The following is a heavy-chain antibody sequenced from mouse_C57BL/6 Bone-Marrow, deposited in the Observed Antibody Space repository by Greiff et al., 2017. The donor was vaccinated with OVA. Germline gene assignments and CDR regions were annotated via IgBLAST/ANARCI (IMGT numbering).Heavy chain of an antibody. Sequence: EVQLQQSGPELVKPGASVKISCKASGYTFTDYYMNWVKQSHGKSLEWIGDINPNNGGTSYNQKFKGKATLTVDKSSSTAYMELRSLTSEDSAVYYCARGGDYDVGFAYWGQGTLVTVSA. CDR1: GYTFTDYY. CDR2: INPNNGGT. D-gene: IGHD2-4*01. V-gene: IGHV1-26*01. J-gene: IGHJ3*01. CDR3: ARGGDYDVGFAY.